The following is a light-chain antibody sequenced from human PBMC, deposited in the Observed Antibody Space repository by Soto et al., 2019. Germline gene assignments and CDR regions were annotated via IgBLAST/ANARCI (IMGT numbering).Light chain of an antibody. CDR2: AAS. V-gene: IGKV1-39*01. CDR3: QQSDRAPYT. Sequence: DIQMTQSPSSLSTFVGDSVTISCRASQNITSRLNWYQQHPGKAPKLLIYAASTLQTGVSSRLSGSGSGTDFTLAIRSLQPEDFATYFCQQSDRAPYTFGQGTKLDI. CDR1: QNITSR. J-gene: IGKJ2*01.